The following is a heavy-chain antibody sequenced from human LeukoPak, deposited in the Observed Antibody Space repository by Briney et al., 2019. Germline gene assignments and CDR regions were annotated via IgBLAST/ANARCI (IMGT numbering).Heavy chain of an antibody. J-gene: IGHJ4*02. CDR1: GYTFTSYD. Sequence: ASVKVSCKASGYTFTSYDINWVRQATGQGLEWMGWMNPNSGNTGYAQKFQGRVTITRNTSISTAYMELSSLRSEDTAVYYCARDHSAETYYYDSSGHAFDYWGQGTLVTVSS. CDR2: MNPNSGNT. D-gene: IGHD3-22*01. V-gene: IGHV1-8*03. CDR3: ARDHSAETYYYDSSGHAFDY.